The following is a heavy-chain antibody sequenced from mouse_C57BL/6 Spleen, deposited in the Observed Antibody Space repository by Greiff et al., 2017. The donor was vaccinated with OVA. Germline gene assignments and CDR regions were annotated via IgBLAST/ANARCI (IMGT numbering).Heavy chain of an antibody. CDR2: INPNNGGT. J-gene: IGHJ3*01. CDR3: ARDYDYDGGVWFAY. Sequence: EVKLMESGPELVKPGASVKIPCKASGYTFTDYNMDWVKQSHGKSLEWIGDINPNNGGTIYNQKFKGKATLTVDKSSSTAYMELRSLTSEDTAVYYCARDYDYDGGVWFAYWGQGTLVTVSA. CDR1: GYTFTDYN. V-gene: IGHV1-18*01. D-gene: IGHD2-4*01.